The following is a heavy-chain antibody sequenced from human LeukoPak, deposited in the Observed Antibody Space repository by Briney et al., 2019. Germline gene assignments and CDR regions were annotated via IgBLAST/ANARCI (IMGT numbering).Heavy chain of an antibody. CDR1: GFTFSSYE. CDR3: ATSSVWGGAFNI. D-gene: IGHD3-16*01. Sequence: PGGSLRLSCVASGFTFSSYEMSWVRQAPGKGLEWVSEINGSGTTIFYADSVKGRFTVSRDNAKNSLYLQMNSLRVEDTAVYYCATSSVWGGAFNIWGQGTMVTVSS. V-gene: IGHV3-48*03. J-gene: IGHJ3*02. CDR2: INGSGTTI.